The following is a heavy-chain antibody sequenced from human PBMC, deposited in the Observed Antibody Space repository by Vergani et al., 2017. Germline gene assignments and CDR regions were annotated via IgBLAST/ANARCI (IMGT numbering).Heavy chain of an antibody. CDR2: INHSGST. V-gene: IGHV4-34*01. D-gene: IGHD3-10*01. CDR1: GGSISGYY. Sequence: QVQLQESGPGLVKPSETLSLTCTVSGGSISGYYWSWIRQPPGKGLEWIGEINHSGSTNYNPSLKSRVTISVDTSKNQFSLKLSSVTAADTAVYYCARVTGISNYFDYWGQGTLVTVSS. CDR3: ARVTGISNYFDY. J-gene: IGHJ4*02.